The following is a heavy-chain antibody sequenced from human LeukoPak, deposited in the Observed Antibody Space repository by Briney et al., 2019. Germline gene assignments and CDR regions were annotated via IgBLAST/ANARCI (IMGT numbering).Heavy chain of an antibody. D-gene: IGHD1-1*01. V-gene: IGHV3-23*01. Sequence: GGSLRLSCAGSGFTFSSNALSWVRQAPGKGLEWVSAISTSGGNTCYADSVRGRFTISRDNSKNTLYLQMNTLRAEDTAVYYCATTKQARRYFDYWGQGTLVTVSS. J-gene: IGHJ4*02. CDR1: GFTFSSNA. CDR2: ISTSGGNT. CDR3: ATTKQARRYFDY.